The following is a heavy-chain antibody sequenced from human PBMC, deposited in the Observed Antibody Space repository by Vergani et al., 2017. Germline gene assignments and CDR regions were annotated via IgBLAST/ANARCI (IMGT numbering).Heavy chain of an antibody. Sequence: QVQLQESGPGLVKPSETLSLTCSVSGYSITSGFYWAWIRQPPGKGLEWIVSVSHSGSTYYNPSLKSRVTISVDTSKNQFSLKLSSVTAADTAVYYCATLSLYDILTGFHDAFDIWGQGTMVTVSS. CDR2: VSHSGST. V-gene: IGHV4-38-2*01. J-gene: IGHJ3*02. CDR1: GYSITSGFY. D-gene: IGHD3-9*01. CDR3: ATLSLYDILTGFHDAFDI.